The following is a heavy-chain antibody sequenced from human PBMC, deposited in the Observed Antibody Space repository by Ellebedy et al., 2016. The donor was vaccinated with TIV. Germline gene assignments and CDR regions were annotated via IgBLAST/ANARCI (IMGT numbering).Heavy chain of an antibody. J-gene: IGHJ5*02. CDR1: GGTFSSYP. V-gene: IGHV1-69*02. CDR2: IIPILGIA. CDR3: AAGNEGGWFDP. Sequence: AASVKVSCKASGGTFSSYPISWVRQAPGQGLEWMGRIIPILGIANYAQKFQGRVTITADKSTSIAYMELSSLSSEDTDVYYCAAGNEGGWFDPWGQGTLVTVSS. D-gene: IGHD1-1*01.